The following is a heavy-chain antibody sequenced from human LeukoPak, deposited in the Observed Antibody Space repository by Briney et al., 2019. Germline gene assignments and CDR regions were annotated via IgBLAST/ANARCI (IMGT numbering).Heavy chain of an antibody. Sequence: SETLSLTCTVSGGSISSGDYYWSRIRQPPGKGLECIGYIYYIGSAYYNPSLKSRVTISEDTSKNQFSLKLSSVTAADTAVYYCARGGDDYVWGSYRFWGQGTLVTVSS. CDR2: IYYIGSA. V-gene: IGHV4-30-4*01. D-gene: IGHD3-16*02. CDR3: ARGGDDYVWGSYRF. J-gene: IGHJ4*02. CDR1: GGSISSGDYY.